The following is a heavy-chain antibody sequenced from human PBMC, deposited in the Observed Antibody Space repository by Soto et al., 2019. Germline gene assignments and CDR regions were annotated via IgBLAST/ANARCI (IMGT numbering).Heavy chain of an antibody. Sequence: QVQLVESGGGVVQPGRSLRLSCAASGFTFSSYGMHWVRQAPGKGLEWVAVIWYDGSNKYYADSVKGRFTIYRDNSKNTLYLQMSRLTAEETAVYYCEIDYLVVPHRVIDYWGQGNLVTVYS. CDR1: GFTFSSYG. CDR3: EIDYLVVPHRVIDY. V-gene: IGHV3-33*01. D-gene: IGHD2-2*01. CDR2: IWYDGSNK. J-gene: IGHJ4*02.